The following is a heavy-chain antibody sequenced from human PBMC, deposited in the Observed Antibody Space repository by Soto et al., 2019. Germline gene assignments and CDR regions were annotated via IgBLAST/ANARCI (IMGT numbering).Heavy chain of an antibody. Sequence: ESLKISCKGSGYSLTSYWIGWVRQMPGKGLEWMGIMFPGDSNSRYSPSFQGQVTFSAEKSTSTAYLQWSSLKASDTAIYYCARQGEVLDFWGQGTLVTVSS. J-gene: IGHJ4*02. V-gene: IGHV5-51*01. D-gene: IGHD2-8*02. CDR3: ARQGEVLDF. CDR2: MFPGDSNS. CDR1: GYSLTSYW.